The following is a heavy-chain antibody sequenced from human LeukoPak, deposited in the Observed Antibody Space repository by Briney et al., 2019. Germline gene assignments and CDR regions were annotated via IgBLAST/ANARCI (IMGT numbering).Heavy chain of an antibody. D-gene: IGHD3/OR15-3a*01. Sequence: ASVKVSLKGSVSTFTIYGISLVRQAPGQGHGLVGGFSVYKYNTNYAQKVQGRVTMTTDTSTSTAYMELRSLRSEDTAVYYCARDGEDGGLVIIGAYAFDIWGQGTMVTVS. CDR1: VSTFTIYG. J-gene: IGHJ3*02. CDR2: FSVYKYNT. V-gene: IGHV1-18*01. CDR3: ARDGEDGGLVIIGAYAFDI.